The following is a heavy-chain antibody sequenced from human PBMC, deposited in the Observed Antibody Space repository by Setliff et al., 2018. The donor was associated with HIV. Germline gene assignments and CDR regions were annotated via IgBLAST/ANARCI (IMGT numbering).Heavy chain of an antibody. CDR2: IYYSGST. Sequence: SETLSLTCTVSGGSISSFYWTWIRQPPGKGLEWIGYIYYSGSTNYNPSLRSRLTISVDTSKNQVSLKLSSVTAADTAVYYCARAGSYGWDYWGQGALVTVSS. D-gene: IGHD5-18*01. V-gene: IGHV4-59*01. CDR1: GGSISSFY. CDR3: ARAGSYGWDY. J-gene: IGHJ4*02.